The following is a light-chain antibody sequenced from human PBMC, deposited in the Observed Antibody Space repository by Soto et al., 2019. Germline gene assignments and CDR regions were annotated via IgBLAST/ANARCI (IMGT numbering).Light chain of an antibody. V-gene: IGKV1-12*01. CDR1: QSISSW. J-gene: IGKJ5*01. CDR2: AAS. CDR3: QQGDSFPLT. Sequence: DIPMTQSPSSVSASVGDRVTITCRASQSISSWLAWYLQKPGTVPKLLIYAASSLQSGDPSRFSGSGAGTEFTLTITSLQPEDFGPYYCQQGDSFPLTFGQGTRLEIK.